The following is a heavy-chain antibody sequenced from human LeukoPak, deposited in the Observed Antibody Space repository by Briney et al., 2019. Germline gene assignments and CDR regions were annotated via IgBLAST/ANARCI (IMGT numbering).Heavy chain of an antibody. CDR1: GYSITSSSW. D-gene: IGHD2-21*01. Sequence: SDTLSLTCAVSGYSITSSSWWGWIRQPPGKGLEWIGYIYHSGTTYYNPSLQSRVTMSVDTSKNQFSLKLSSVTAVDTAVYYCATHYSNWFDPWGQGTLVTVSS. CDR2: IYHSGTT. J-gene: IGHJ5*02. V-gene: IGHV4-28*01. CDR3: ATHYSNWFDP.